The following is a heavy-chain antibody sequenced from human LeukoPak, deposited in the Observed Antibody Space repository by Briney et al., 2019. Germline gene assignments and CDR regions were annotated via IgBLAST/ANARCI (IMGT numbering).Heavy chain of an antibody. Sequence: PGGSLRLCCAASGFTFSSYSMNWVRQAPGKGLEWVSSISSSSSYIYYADSVKGRFTISRDNAKNSLYLQMNSLRAEDTAVYYCARDTGRGGYRYGYDYWGQGTLVTVSS. CDR2: ISSSSSYI. D-gene: IGHD5-18*01. CDR1: GFTFSSYS. V-gene: IGHV3-21*01. J-gene: IGHJ4*02. CDR3: ARDTGRGGYRYGYDY.